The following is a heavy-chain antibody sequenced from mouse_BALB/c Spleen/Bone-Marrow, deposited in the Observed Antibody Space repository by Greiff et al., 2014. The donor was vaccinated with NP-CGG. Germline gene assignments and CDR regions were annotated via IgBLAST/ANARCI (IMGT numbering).Heavy chain of an antibody. V-gene: IGHV1S81*02. CDR2: ISPSNGRS. D-gene: IGHD2-12*01. CDR3: TRSELRRGGYALDY. CDR1: GYSFTSYW. Sequence: QVQLQQPRAELVKPGASVKLSCKASGYSFTSYWMNWVKQRPGQGLEWIGEISPSNGRSNYNEKFKSKATLTVDKSSSTAYMQLSGLTSEDSAVYYCTRSELRRGGYALDYWGLGTSVTGSP. J-gene: IGHJ4*01.